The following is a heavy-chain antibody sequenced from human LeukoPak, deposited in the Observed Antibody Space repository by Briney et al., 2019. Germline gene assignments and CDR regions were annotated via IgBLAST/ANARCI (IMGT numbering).Heavy chain of an antibody. CDR1: GGSISSSSYY. CDR3: ARAPSVRQWLVRGRYYFDY. D-gene: IGHD6-19*01. J-gene: IGHJ4*02. V-gene: IGHV4-61*02. Sequence: SETLSLTCTVSGGSISSSSYYWSWIRQPAGKGLEWIGRIYSSGSTNYNPSLKSRVTISLDTSKNQFSLKLSSVTAADTAVYYCARAPSVRQWLVRGRYYFDYWGQGTLVTVSS. CDR2: IYSSGST.